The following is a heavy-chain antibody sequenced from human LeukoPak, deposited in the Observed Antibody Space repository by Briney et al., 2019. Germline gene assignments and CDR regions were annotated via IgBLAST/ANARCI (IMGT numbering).Heavy chain of an antibody. J-gene: IGHJ4*02. V-gene: IGHV3-30*18. CDR1: GFTFSSYG. Sequence: GGSLRLSCAASGFTFSSYGMHWVRQAPGKGPEWVAVISYDGSNKYYADSVKGRFTISRDNSKNTLYLQMNSLRAEDTAVYYCAKDYFDYWGQGTLVTVSS. CDR2: ISYDGSNK. CDR3: AKDYFDY.